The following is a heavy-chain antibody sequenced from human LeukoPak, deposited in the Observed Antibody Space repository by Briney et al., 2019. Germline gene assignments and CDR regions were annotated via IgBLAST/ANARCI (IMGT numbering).Heavy chain of an antibody. D-gene: IGHD2/OR15-2a*01. V-gene: IGHV4-30-4*01. CDR3: ARPLSGAFDI. Sequence: SETLSLTCTVSGNSISSGDYYWHWLRQPPGKGLEWIGYIYYTGSTYYNPPLQSRVTISLDTSENQFSLKLTSVTAADTAVYYCARPLSGAFDIWGQGTLVTVSS. CDR1: GNSISSGDYY. CDR2: IYYTGST. J-gene: IGHJ3*02.